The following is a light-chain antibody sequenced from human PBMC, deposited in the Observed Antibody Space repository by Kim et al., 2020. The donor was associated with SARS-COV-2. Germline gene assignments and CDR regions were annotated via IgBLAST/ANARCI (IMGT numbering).Light chain of an antibody. Sequence: GQRVTISCSGSSSNIGRNSVNWYQQLPGRAPKVLISTNDQRPSGVPDRFSGSKSGTSASLAISGLQSEDEADYYCAAWDASLNVVVFGGGTQLTVL. V-gene: IGLV1-44*01. CDR2: TND. CDR1: SSNIGRNS. CDR3: AAWDASLNVVV. J-gene: IGLJ2*01.